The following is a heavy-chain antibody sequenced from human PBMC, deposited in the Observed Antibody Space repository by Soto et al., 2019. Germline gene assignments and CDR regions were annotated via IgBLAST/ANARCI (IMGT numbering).Heavy chain of an antibody. J-gene: IGHJ4*02. D-gene: IGHD2-2*01. V-gene: IGHV3-15*07. CDR1: GFTFSNAW. CDR3: TTVESPRYCSGTSCYVPRSDY. Sequence: EVQLVESGGGLVKPGGSLRLSCAASGFTFSNAWMNWVRQAPGKGLEWVGRIKSKTDGGTTDYAAPVKGRFTISRDDSKNTLYLQMNSLKTEDTAVYYCTTVESPRYCSGTSCYVPRSDYWGQGTLVTVSS. CDR2: IKSKTDGGTT.